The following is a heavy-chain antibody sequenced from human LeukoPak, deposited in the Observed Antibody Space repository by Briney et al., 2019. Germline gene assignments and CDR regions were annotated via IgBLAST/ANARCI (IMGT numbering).Heavy chain of an antibody. CDR2: ISWNSGSI. V-gene: IGHV3-9*01. CDR1: GFTFDDYA. CDR3: ARDKLSSGWYGPCDY. D-gene: IGHD6-19*01. J-gene: IGHJ4*02. Sequence: GGSLRLSCAASGFTFDDYAMHWVRQAPGKGLEWVSGISWNSGSIGYADSVKGRFTISRDNAKNSLYLQMNSLRAEDTALYYCARDKLSSGWYGPCDYWGQGTLVIVSS.